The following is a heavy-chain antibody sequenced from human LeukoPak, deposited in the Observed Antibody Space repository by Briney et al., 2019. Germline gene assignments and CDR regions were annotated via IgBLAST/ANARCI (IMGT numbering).Heavy chain of an antibody. CDR1: GYTLTELS. D-gene: IGHD5-18*01. CDR2: FDPKDGET. Sequence: ASVKVSCKVSGYTLTELSMHWVRQAPGKGLEWMGRFDPKDGETIYAQKFQARVTMTEDTSTDTAYMELSSLRSEDTAVYYCARMTRGGYSSFGSTKYYFDYWGQGTLVTVSS. CDR3: ARMTRGGYSSFGSTKYYFDY. J-gene: IGHJ4*02. V-gene: IGHV1-24*01.